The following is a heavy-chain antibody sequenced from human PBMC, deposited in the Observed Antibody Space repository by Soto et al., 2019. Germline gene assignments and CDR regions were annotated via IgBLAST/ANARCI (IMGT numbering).Heavy chain of an antibody. CDR2: ISGTGAST. D-gene: IGHD6-19*01. V-gene: IGHV3-23*01. CDR1: GFKFYAYA. J-gene: IGHJ6*02. CDR3: AKGGVAGYWPYYHGMDV. Sequence: EVQLLDSGGGLEQPGGSRRLSCAASGFKFYAYAMSWVRQAPGKGLEWVSAISGTGASTYYADSVKGRFTISRDNSKNRLYRQMNSLTVEDTAVYFCAKGGVAGYWPYYHGMDVWGQGTTVTVS.